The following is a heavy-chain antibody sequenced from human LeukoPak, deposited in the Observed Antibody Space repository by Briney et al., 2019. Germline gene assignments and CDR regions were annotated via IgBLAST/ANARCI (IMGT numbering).Heavy chain of an antibody. Sequence: GASVKVSCKASGYTFTGYYMHWVRQAPGQGLEWMGWINPSSGGTNYAQKFQGRVTMTRDTSISTAYMELSRLRSDDTAVYYCAREGGIVVVPAAHTHYYMDVWGKGTTVTVSS. CDR2: INPSSGGT. J-gene: IGHJ6*03. V-gene: IGHV1-2*02. CDR3: AREGGIVVVPAAHTHYYMDV. CDR1: GYTFTGYY. D-gene: IGHD2-2*01.